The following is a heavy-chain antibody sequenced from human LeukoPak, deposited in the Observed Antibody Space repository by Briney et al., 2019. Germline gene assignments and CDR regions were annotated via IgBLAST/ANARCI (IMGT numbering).Heavy chain of an antibody. Sequence: SETLSLTCAVSGGSISSGGYSWSWIRQPPGKGLEWIGEINHSGSTNYNPSLKSRVTISVDTSKNQFSLKLSSVTAADTAVYYCARAGAATVTTDFDYWGQGTLVTVSS. CDR3: ARAGAATVTTDFDY. CDR1: GGSISSGGYS. CDR2: INHSGST. J-gene: IGHJ4*02. V-gene: IGHV4-30-2*01. D-gene: IGHD4-11*01.